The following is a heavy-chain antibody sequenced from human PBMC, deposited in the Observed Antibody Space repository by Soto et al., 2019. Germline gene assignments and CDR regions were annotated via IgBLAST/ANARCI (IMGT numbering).Heavy chain of an antibody. J-gene: IGHJ6*02. D-gene: IGHD5-18*01. CDR2: IYWDDDK. CDR3: IQTRCGCACLQSYASYYYYGMDV. CDR1: AFSLSTGGVG. V-gene: IGHV2-5*02. Sequence: QITLKESGPTLVKPTQTLTLTCTFSAFSLSTGGVGVGWIRQPPGKALEWLALIYWDDDKRYSPSLRSRLTITKDTSTHQLVLTITNMDPVDTATYYCIQTRCGCACLQSYASYYYYGMDVWGQGTTVTVSS.